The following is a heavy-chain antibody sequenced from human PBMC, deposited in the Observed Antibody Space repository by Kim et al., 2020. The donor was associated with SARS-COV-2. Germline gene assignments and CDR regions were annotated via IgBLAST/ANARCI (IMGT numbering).Heavy chain of an antibody. V-gene: IGHV1-18*01. Sequence: ASVKVSCKASGYTFTSYSVSWVRQAPGQGLDWMGWISGYNGNTNYAQNLQGRVTVTTATTTSTVYLDLGSLGSDDTAVYYCAGGGRATSGGPFDIWGQGTMVTVSS. CDR2: ISGYNGNT. CDR1: GYTFTSYS. CDR3: AGGGRATSGGPFDI. D-gene: IGHD1-26*01. J-gene: IGHJ3*02.